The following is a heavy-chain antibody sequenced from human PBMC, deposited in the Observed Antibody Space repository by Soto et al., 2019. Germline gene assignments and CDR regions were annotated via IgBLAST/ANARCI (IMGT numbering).Heavy chain of an antibody. J-gene: IGHJ5*02. CDR2: IIPIFGTT. CDR1: GGTFSNYA. Sequence: QVQLVQSGAEVKKPGSSVKVSCKASGGTFSNYALSWVRQAPGQGLEWVGGIIPIFGTTNFAQKFQGRVTITADESTTTAYMELSGLRSEDTSVYYCARDGGRDGYFGNWLDPWGQGTLGTVSS. CDR3: ARDGGRDGYFGNWLDP. V-gene: IGHV1-69*12. D-gene: IGHD5-12*01.